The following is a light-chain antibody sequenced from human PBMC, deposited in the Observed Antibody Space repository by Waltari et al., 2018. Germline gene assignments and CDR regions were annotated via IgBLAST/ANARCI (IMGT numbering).Light chain of an antibody. CDR3: NSRDSSANHVV. Sequence: SSELTQDPAVSVALGQTVRITCQGDSLRSNYASWYQQKRGQAPVLVIYAKNNRPSWIPDRFSGSSSGNTASLTITGAQAEDEADYYCNSRDSSANHVVFGGGTKLTVL. J-gene: IGLJ2*01. V-gene: IGLV3-19*01. CDR1: SLRSNY. CDR2: AKN.